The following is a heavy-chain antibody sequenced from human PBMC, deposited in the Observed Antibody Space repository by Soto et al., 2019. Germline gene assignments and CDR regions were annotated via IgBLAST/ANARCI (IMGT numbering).Heavy chain of an antibody. V-gene: IGHV3-30-3*01. D-gene: IGHD5-18*01. CDR1: GFTFSSYA. CDR2: ISYDGSNK. Sequence: QVQLVESGGGVVQPGRSLRLSCAASGFTFSSYAMHWVRQAPGKGLEWVAVISYDGSNKYYADSVKGRFTISRDNSKNTLYLQMNSLRAEDTAMYYCARDGRGYSYIVDYWGQGTLVTVSS. J-gene: IGHJ4*02. CDR3: ARDGRGYSYIVDY.